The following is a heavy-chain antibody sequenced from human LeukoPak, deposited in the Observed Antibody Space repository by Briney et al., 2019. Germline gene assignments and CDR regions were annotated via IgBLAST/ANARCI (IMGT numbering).Heavy chain of an antibody. CDR3: AKDRVGYCSSTSCYGEEY. CDR1: GFTFSSYG. CDR2: ISYDGSNK. V-gene: IGHV3-30*18. D-gene: IGHD2-2*01. J-gene: IGHJ4*02. Sequence: PGRSLRLSCAASGFTFSSYGMHWVRQAPGKGLEWVAVISYDGSNKYYADSVKGRFTISRDNSKNTLYLQMNSLRAEDTAVYYCAKDRVGYCSSTSCYGEEYWGQGTLVTVSS.